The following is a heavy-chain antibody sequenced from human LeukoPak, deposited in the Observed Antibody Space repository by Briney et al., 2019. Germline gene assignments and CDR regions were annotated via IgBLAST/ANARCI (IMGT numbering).Heavy chain of an antibody. CDR2: IYYSGST. J-gene: IGHJ4*02. V-gene: IGHV4-39*01. CDR1: GGSISSSSYY. D-gene: IGHD2-8*01. CDR3: ASLLWGYADY. Sequence: SETLSLTCTVSGGSISSSSYYWGWIRQPPGKGLEWTGSIYYSGSTYYNPSLKSRVTISVDTSKNQFSLKLSSVTAADTAVYYCASLLWGYADYWGQGTLVTVSS.